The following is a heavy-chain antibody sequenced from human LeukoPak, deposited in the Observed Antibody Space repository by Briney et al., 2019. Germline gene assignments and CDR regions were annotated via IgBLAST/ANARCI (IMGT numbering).Heavy chain of an antibody. CDR2: MNPNSGNT. V-gene: IGHV1-8*01. CDR1: GFTFTSYG. J-gene: IGHJ6*02. Sequence: ASVKVSCKASGFTFTSYGINWVRQAPGQGLEWMGWMNPNSGNTRYAQKVQGRITMTRDTSISTAYMELSSLRSEATAVYYCARGPTLVRGVIMPDSVGGMDVWGQGTTVTVSS. D-gene: IGHD3-10*01. CDR3: ARGPTLVRGVIMPDSVGGMDV.